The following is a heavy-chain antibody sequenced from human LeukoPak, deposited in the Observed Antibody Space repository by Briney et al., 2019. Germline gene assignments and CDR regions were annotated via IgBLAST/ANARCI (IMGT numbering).Heavy chain of an antibody. Sequence: EGSLRLSCAASGFTFSSYDMHWVRQATGKGLEWVSAIGTAGDTYYPGSVKGRFTISRENAKNSLYPQMNSLRAGDTAVYYCARGAVDYYYDSSGYYADAFDTWGQGTMVTVSS. V-gene: IGHV3-13*04. J-gene: IGHJ3*02. CDR2: IGTAGDT. D-gene: IGHD3-22*01. CDR3: ARGAVDYYYDSSGYYADAFDT. CDR1: GFTFSSYD.